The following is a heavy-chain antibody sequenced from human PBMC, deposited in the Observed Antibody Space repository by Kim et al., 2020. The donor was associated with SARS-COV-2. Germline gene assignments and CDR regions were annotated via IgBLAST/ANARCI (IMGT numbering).Heavy chain of an antibody. CDR1: GYTFTSYG. D-gene: IGHD2-2*01. CDR2: ISAYNGNT. CDR3: ARDRRDCSSTSCYRHFDY. J-gene: IGHJ4*02. V-gene: IGHV1-18*01. Sequence: VKVSCKASGYTFTSYGISWVRQAPGQGLEWMGWISAYNGNTNYAQKLQGRVTMTTDTSTSTAYMELRSLRSDDTAVYYCARDRRDCSSTSCYRHFDYWGQGTLVTVSS.